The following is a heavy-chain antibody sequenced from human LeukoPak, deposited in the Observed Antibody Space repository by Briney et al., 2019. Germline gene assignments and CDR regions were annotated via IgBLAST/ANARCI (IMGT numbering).Heavy chain of an antibody. V-gene: IGHV1-2*02. CDR3: AREGDIVVVAPDY. D-gene: IGHD2-2*01. CDR2: INPHSGGT. J-gene: IGHJ4*02. CDR1: GYTFTSYY. Sequence: GASVKVSCKASGYTFTSYYMHWVRQAPGQGLEWMGWINPHSGGTDHAQKFQGRVTMTRDTSISTAYMELSRLRSDDTAVYYCAREGDIVVVAPDYWGQGTLVTVSS.